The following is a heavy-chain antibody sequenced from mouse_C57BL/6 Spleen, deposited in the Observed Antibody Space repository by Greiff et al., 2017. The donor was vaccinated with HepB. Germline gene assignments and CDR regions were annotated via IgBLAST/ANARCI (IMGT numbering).Heavy chain of an antibody. D-gene: IGHD2-4*01. V-gene: IGHV1-19*01. Sequence: VQLQQSGPVLVKPGASVKMSCKASGYTFTDYYMNWVKQSHGKSLEWIGVINPYNGGTSYNQKFKGKATLTVDKSSITAYMELNSLTSEDSAVYYCARLDYDYDEGVFYYFDYWGQGTTLTVSS. CDR2: INPYNGGT. CDR3: ARLDYDYDEGVFYYFDY. CDR1: GYTFTDYY. J-gene: IGHJ2*01.